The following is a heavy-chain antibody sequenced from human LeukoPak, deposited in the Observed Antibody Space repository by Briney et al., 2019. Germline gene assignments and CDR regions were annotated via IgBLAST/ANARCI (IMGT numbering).Heavy chain of an antibody. J-gene: IGHJ4*02. CDR3: AKRGVVIRVILVGFHKQAYYFDS. CDR1: GIILSNDG. D-gene: IGHD3-22*01. CDR2: NSDSDGST. V-gene: IGHV3-23*01. Sequence: GESLRLSCAVSGIILSNDGMSWVRQAPGKGLEWVAGNSDSDGSTTYADSVQGRFTISRDNPKNTLFLQMTSLRVEDTAVYFCAKRGVVIRVILVGFHKQAYYFDSWGQGALVTVSS.